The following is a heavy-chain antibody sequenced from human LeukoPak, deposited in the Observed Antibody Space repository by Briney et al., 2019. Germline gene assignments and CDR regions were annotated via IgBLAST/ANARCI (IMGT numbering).Heavy chain of an antibody. D-gene: IGHD3-22*01. Sequence: SETLSLTCTVSGGSIISSSYYWGWLRQPPGKGLEWIGTIYYSGSTYYNPSLKSRVTISVDTSKNQLSLKLSSVTATDTAVYYCASPYDTGGYFDYWGQGTLVTVSS. V-gene: IGHV4-39*01. CDR1: GGSIISSSYY. CDR2: IYYSGST. J-gene: IGHJ4*02. CDR3: ASPYDTGGYFDY.